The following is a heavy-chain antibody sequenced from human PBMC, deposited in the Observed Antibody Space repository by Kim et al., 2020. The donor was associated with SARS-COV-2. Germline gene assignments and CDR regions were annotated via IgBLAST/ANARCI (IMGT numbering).Heavy chain of an antibody. J-gene: IGHJ5*02. CDR2: IGIGGERT. V-gene: IGHV3-23*01. D-gene: IGHD4-17*01. CDR1: GFDFSSYA. Sequence: GGSLRLSCAASGFDFSSYAMNWVRQAPGKALEWVSGIGIGGERTYYADSVKGRFTISRDYQRKTLFLQMNSLRADDTAVYYCAKSVTIVSSPLGSWGQGTLLTVSS. CDR3: AKSVTIVSSPLGS.